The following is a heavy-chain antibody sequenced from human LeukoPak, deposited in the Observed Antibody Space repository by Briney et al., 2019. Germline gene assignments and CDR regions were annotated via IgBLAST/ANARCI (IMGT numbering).Heavy chain of an antibody. CDR3: ARDFYHGHCAGLSCFLLDS. Sequence: ASVKVSCKASGYSFTRFGITWVRQAPGQGLEWMGWISARYGHTNYAQKFQGRVTMTTDTSTSTAYMELRSLRSDDTAVYYCARDFYHGHCAGLSCFLLDSWGQGALVIVSS. CDR2: ISARYGHT. V-gene: IGHV1-18*01. J-gene: IGHJ4*02. CDR1: GYSFTRFG. D-gene: IGHD2-8*02.